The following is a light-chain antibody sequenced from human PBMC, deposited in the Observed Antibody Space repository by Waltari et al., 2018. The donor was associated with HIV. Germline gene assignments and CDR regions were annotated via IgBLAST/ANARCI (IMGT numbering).Light chain of an antibody. CDR1: SSDIGGYNY. V-gene: IGLV2-11*01. J-gene: IGLJ2*01. CDR3: SSYAGNSDVV. Sequence: QSALTQPHSVSGSPGQSVTISCTGTSSDIGGYNYVSWYRQFPGKAPSVIIHDVNKRPSGVPDRFSGSKSGNTASLTISGLQTDDEADYYCSSYAGNSDVVFGGGTTLTVL. CDR2: DVN.